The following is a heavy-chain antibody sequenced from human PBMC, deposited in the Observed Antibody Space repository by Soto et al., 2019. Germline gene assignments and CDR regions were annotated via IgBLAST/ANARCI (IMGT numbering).Heavy chain of an antibody. J-gene: IGHJ3*02. Sequence: SETLSLTCAVSGGSISNTNWWSWVRQPPGKGLEWIGEIYHSGDTNYNPSLESRVTISVDKSKNQFSLNLGSVTAADTAVYFCAAPHKRYDAFDIWGQGTMVTVSS. CDR3: AAPHKRYDAFDI. V-gene: IGHV4-4*02. CDR1: GGSISNTNW. CDR2: IYHSGDT.